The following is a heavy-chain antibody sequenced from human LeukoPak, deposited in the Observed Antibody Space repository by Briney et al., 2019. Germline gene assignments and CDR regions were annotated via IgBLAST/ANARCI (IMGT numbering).Heavy chain of an antibody. Sequence: SETLSLTCTVSGGSISISSYYWGWIRQPPGKGLEWIGSIYYTGSTYDNPSLKSRVTISVDTSKNQFSLKLSSVTAADTAVYYCARTYDSSGYNWFDPWGQGTLVTVSS. CDR2: IYYTGST. D-gene: IGHD3-22*01. V-gene: IGHV4-39*01. CDR3: ARTYDSSGYNWFDP. J-gene: IGHJ5*02. CDR1: GGSISISSYY.